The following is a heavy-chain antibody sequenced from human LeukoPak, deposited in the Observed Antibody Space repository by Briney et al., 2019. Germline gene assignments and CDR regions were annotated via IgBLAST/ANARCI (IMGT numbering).Heavy chain of an antibody. CDR1: GYTFTNYG. J-gene: IGHJ4*02. CDR2: ISTYNGDT. CDR3: ARGEVGSGWYYFDY. Sequence: ASVKVSCKTSGYTFTNYGLNWVRQAPGQGLEWMGWISTYNGDTNYAQKLQGRVTMTTDTSTTTAYMELRSLRSEDTAVYYCARGEVGSGWYYFDYWGQGTLVTVSS. V-gene: IGHV1-18*01. D-gene: IGHD6-19*01.